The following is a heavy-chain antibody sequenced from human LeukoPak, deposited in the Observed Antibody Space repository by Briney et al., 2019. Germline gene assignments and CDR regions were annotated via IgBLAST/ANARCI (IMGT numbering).Heavy chain of an antibody. CDR1: GFTFSSYG. Sequence: GGSLRLSCAASGFTFSSYGMHWVRQAPGKGLEWVSSISSSSTYIYYVDSVKGRFTISRDNAKNSLYLQMNSLKTEDTAVYYCTRHAPSSSWGDYYYYMDVWGKGTTVTVSS. J-gene: IGHJ6*03. CDR3: TRHAPSSSWGDYYYYMDV. CDR2: ISSSSTYI. D-gene: IGHD6-13*01. V-gene: IGHV3-21*04.